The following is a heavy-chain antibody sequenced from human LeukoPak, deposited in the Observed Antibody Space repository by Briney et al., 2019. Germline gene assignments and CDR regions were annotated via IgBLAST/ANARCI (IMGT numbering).Heavy chain of an antibody. V-gene: IGHV7-4-1*04. CDR2: INTNTENP. J-gene: IGHJ4*02. D-gene: IGHD3-9*01. CDR1: GYTFTDYF. Sequence: ASVLVSCETSGYTFTDYFIHWLRQAPGQGLEWMGWINTNTENPTYAQGFTGRFVFSLDTSVSMAYLQISSLKAEDTAVYYCTTENLDYDILTGYHRTYYFDYWGQGTLVTVSS. CDR3: TTENLDYDILTGYHRTYYFDY.